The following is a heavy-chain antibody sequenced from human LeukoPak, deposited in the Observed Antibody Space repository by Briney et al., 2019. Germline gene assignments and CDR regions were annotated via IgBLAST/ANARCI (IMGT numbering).Heavy chain of an antibody. CDR3: ARGGAYYYDSSGYYETYYFDY. J-gene: IGHJ4*02. CDR2: IKQDGSEK. CDR1: GFTFSSYW. D-gene: IGHD3-22*01. V-gene: IGHV3-7*01. Sequence: GGSLRLSXAASGFTFSSYWMSWVRQAPGKGLEWVANIKQDGSEKYYVDSVKGRFTISRDNAKNSLYLQMNSLRAEDTAVYYRARGGAYYYDSSGYYETYYFDYWGQGTLVTVSS.